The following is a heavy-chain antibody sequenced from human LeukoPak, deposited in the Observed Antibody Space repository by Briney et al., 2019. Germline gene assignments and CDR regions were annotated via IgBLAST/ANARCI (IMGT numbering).Heavy chain of an antibody. Sequence: ASVRVSCEASGYTFTSFGTSWVRDAPGQGRECMVCISAYNGNTNYAQKRQGRVTMTTETSTSTAYMELRSLRSDDTAVYYCARRVDYFDYWGQGTLVTVSS. CDR1: GYTFTSFG. J-gene: IGHJ4*02. CDR3: ARRVDYFDY. V-gene: IGHV1-18*01. CDR2: ISAYNGNT.